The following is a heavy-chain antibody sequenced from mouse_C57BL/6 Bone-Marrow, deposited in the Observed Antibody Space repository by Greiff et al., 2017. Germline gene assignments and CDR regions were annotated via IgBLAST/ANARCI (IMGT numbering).Heavy chain of an antibody. CDR1: GFTFSSYA. CDR2: ISDGGSYT. D-gene: IGHD2-3*01. V-gene: IGHV5-4*03. Sequence: EVMLVESGGGLVKPGGSLKFSRAASGFTFSSYAMSWVRQTPEKRLEWVATISDGGSYTYYPDNVKGRFTISRDNAKNNLYLQMSHLKSEDTAMYYCARGDGYYDFDYWGQGTTLTVSS. CDR3: ARGDGYYDFDY. J-gene: IGHJ2*01.